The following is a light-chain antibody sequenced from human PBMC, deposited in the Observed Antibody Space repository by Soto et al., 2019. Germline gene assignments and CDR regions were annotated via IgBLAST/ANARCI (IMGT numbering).Light chain of an antibody. J-gene: IGKJ5*01. V-gene: IGKV3-15*01. CDR2: GAS. Sequence: EIVLTQSPGTLSLSPGERATLSCRASQSVSSRYLAWYQQKPGQAPRLLIYGASTRATGVPARFSGSGSGTELTLTISSLQSEDFGIYYCQHYNNWPWTFGQGTRLEIK. CDR1: QSVSSRY. CDR3: QHYNNWPWT.